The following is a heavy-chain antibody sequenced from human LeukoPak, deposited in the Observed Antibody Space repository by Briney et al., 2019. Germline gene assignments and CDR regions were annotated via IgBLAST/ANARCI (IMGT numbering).Heavy chain of an antibody. Sequence: SETLSLTCTVSGGSISSYYWSWIRQPAGKGLEWIGRIYTSGSTNYNPSLKSRVTMSVDTSKNQFSLKLSSVTAADTAVYYCAREIGYYFDSDDSRLRGRLDVWGKGTSVTVSS. D-gene: IGHD3-22*01. CDR1: GGSISSYY. J-gene: IGHJ6*04. CDR3: AREIGYYFDSDDSRLRGRLDV. CDR2: IYTSGST. V-gene: IGHV4-4*07.